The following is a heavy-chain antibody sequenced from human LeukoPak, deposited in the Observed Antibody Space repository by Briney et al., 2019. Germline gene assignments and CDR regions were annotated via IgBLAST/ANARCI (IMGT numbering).Heavy chain of an antibody. J-gene: IGHJ4*02. CDR3: ARLYSGSRPPDY. CDR2: IYYSGST. V-gene: IGHV4-39*01. Sequence: SETLSLTCTVSGGSISSSSYYWGWIRQPPGKGLEWIGSIYYSGSTYYNPSLKSRATISEDTSKNQFSLKLSSVTAADTAVYYCARLYSGSRPPDYWGQGTLVTVSS. D-gene: IGHD1-26*01. CDR1: GGSISSSSYY.